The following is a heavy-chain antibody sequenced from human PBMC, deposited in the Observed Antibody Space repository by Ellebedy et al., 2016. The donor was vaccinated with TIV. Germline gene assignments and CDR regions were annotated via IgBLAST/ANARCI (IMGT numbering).Heavy chain of an antibody. D-gene: IGHD5-24*01. CDR2: IYPGDSDT. Sequence: KVSCKGSGYSFTTYWIGWVRQMPGKGLEWMGIIYPGDSDTRYSPSFQGQVTISADKSISTAYLQWSSLKASDTAMYYCARGGYEDGYSPDYWGQGTLVTVSS. J-gene: IGHJ4*02. V-gene: IGHV5-51*01. CDR3: ARGGYEDGYSPDY. CDR1: GYSFTTYW.